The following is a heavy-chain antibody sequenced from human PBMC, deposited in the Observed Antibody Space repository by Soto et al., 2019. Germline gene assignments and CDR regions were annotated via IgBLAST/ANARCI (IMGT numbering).Heavy chain of an antibody. CDR1: GGTFSSYA. CDR3: ARDSPLIAVAGTDYYYYGKDV. J-gene: IGHJ6*02. V-gene: IGHV1-69*01. D-gene: IGHD6-19*01. CDR2: IIPIFGTA. Sequence: QVQLVQSGAEVKKPGSSLKVSCKASGGTFSSYAISWVRQAPGQGLEWMGGIIPIFGTANYAQKFQGRVTITADESTSTAYMELSSLRSEDTAVYYCARDSPLIAVAGTDYYYYGKDVWGQGTTVTVSS.